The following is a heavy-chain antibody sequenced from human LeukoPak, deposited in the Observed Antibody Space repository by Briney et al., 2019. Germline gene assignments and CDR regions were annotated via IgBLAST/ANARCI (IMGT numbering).Heavy chain of an antibody. CDR3: ARDGGYGDYLDY. CDR1: GFTFSSFE. V-gene: IGHV3-48*03. J-gene: IGHJ4*02. CDR2: ISSSGSGI. D-gene: IGHD5-12*01. Sequence: GGSLRLSCAASGFTFSSFEMNWVRQAPGKGLEWVSYISSSGSGIYYADSVKGRFTISRDNAKNSLYLQMNSLRAEGTAVYYCARDGGYGDYLDYWGQGTLVTVSS.